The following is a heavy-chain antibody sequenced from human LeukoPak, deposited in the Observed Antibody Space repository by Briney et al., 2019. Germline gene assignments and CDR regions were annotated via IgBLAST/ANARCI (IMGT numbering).Heavy chain of an antibody. V-gene: IGHV4-34*01. CDR3: AREVVAARGSFGF. D-gene: IGHD2-2*01. CDR2: INHRGST. Sequence: SETLSLTCAVYGGSFSAYYWSWIRQSPGKGLEWIGEINHRGSTNYNPSLKSRVTISVDTSRNQFFLKLSSVTAADTAVYYCAREVVAARGSFGFWGQGTLVTVSS. CDR1: GGSFSAYY. J-gene: IGHJ4*02.